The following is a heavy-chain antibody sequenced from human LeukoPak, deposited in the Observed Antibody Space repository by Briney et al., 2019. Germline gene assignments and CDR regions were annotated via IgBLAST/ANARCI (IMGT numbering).Heavy chain of an antibody. Sequence: SETLSLTCTVSGGSISSSSYYWGWIRQPPGKGLEWIGSIYYSGTTHYNPSLKSRVTISVDTSKNQFSLKLSSVTAADTAVYYCARDEVGYYDAFDIWGQGTMVTVSS. D-gene: IGHD1-26*01. CDR1: GGSISSSSYY. CDR3: ARDEVGYYDAFDI. CDR2: IYYSGTT. V-gene: IGHV4-39*07. J-gene: IGHJ3*02.